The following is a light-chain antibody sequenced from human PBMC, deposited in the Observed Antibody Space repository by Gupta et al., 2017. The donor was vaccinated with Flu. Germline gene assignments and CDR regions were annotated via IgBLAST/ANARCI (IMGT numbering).Light chain of an antibody. CDR1: SSDVGGYNY. CDR3: SSYTSSSTLV. J-gene: IGLJ2*01. Sequence: GSPGQSITISCTGTSSDVGGYNYVSWYQQHPGKAPKLMIYEVSNRPSGVSNRFSGSKSGNTASLTISGLQAEDEADYYCSSYTSSSTLVFGGGTKLTVL. V-gene: IGLV2-14*01. CDR2: EVS.